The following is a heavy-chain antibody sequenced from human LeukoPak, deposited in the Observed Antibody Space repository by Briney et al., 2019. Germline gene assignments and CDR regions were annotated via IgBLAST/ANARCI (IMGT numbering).Heavy chain of an antibody. V-gene: IGHV3-48*01. Sequence: PGRSLRLSCAASGFTFSSYSMNWVRQAPGKGLEWVSYISSSSTIYYADSVKGRFTISRDNAKNSLYLQMNSLRAEDTAVYYCARDPYYYAPFDYWGQGTLVTVSS. CDR1: GFTFSSYS. CDR3: ARDPYYYAPFDY. D-gene: IGHD3-10*01. CDR2: ISSSSTI. J-gene: IGHJ4*02.